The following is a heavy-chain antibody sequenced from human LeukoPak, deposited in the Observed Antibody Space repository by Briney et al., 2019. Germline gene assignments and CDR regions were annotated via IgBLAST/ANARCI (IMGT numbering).Heavy chain of an antibody. CDR2: FYYSGST. CDR1: GGSFSGYY. D-gene: IGHD2-15*01. CDR3: ARVQGYCSGGSCYSPFDY. V-gene: IGHV4-59*01. J-gene: IGHJ4*02. Sequence: PSETLSLTCAVSGGSFSGYYWSWIRQPPGKGLEWIGYFYYSGSTNYNPSLKSRVTISVDTSKNQFSLKLSSVTAADTAVYYCARVQGYCSGGSCYSPFDYWGQGTLVTVSS.